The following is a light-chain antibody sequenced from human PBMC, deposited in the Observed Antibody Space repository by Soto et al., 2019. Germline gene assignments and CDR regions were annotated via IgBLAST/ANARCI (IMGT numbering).Light chain of an antibody. Sequence: DIQITQSPSSVSASVGDRVTITCRASQGISSWLAWYQQRSGKAPKLLIYAASSLQTGVPSRFSGSGSGTDFTLTISCLQSEDFATYYCQQYYSYPRTFGQGTKVDIK. CDR1: QGISSW. V-gene: IGKV1-12*01. CDR2: AAS. J-gene: IGKJ1*01. CDR3: QQYYSYPRT.